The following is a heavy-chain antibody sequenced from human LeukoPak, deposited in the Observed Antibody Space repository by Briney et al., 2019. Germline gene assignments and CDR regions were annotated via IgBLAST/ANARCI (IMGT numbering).Heavy chain of an antibody. V-gene: IGHV4-59*01. CDR1: GGSISSYY. CDR2: IYYSGST. J-gene: IGHJ4*02. CDR3: AREKITMVRGVISYFDY. D-gene: IGHD3-10*01. Sequence: SETLSLTCTVSGGSISSYYWSWIRQPPGKGLEWIGYIYYSGSTNYNPSLKSRVTISVDTSKNQFSLKLSSVTAADTAVYYCAREKITMVRGVISYFDYWGQGTLVTVSS.